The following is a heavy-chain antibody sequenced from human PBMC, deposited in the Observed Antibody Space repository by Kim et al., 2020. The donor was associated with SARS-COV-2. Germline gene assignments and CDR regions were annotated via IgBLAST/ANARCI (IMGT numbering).Heavy chain of an antibody. V-gene: IGHV4-61*01. J-gene: IGHJ4*02. CDR3: ARRTPNYFGSWSYYYFDF. Sequence: SETLSLTCSVSGGSVSSGSYYWSWIRQPPGKGLEWIGYIYYSGSTNYNPSLKSRVTISVDTSKNQFSLKLNSVTAADTAVYYCARRTPNYFGSWSYYYFDFWGQGTLVTVSS. CDR1: GGSVSSGSYY. D-gene: IGHD3-10*01. CDR2: IYYSGST.